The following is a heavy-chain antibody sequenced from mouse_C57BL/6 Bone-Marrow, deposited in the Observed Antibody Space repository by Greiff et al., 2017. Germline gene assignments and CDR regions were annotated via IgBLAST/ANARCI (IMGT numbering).Heavy chain of an antibody. Sequence: EVQVVESGGGLVKPGGSQKLSCAASGFTFSSYAMSWVRQTPEKRLEWVATISDGGSYTYYPDNVKGRFTISRDNAKNNLYLQMSHLKSEDTAMYYCARGELRSYYYAMDYWGQGTSVTVSS. CDR1: GFTFSSYA. CDR3: ARGELRSYYYAMDY. V-gene: IGHV5-4*01. J-gene: IGHJ4*01. CDR2: ISDGGSYT. D-gene: IGHD1-1*01.